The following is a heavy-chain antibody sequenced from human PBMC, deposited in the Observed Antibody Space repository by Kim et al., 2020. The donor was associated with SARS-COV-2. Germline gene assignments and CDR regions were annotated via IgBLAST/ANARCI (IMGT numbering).Heavy chain of an antibody. CDR1: GGSISSYY. Sequence: SETLSLTCTVSGGSISSYYWSWIRQPPGKGLEWIGYIYYIGSTNYNPSLKSRVTISVDTSKNQFSLKLSSVTAADTAMYYCARHFPPGDYNSYFDYWGQGTLVTVSS. D-gene: IGHD4-17*01. CDR2: IYYIGST. J-gene: IGHJ4*01. CDR3: ARHFPPGDYNSYFDY. V-gene: IGHV4-59*08.